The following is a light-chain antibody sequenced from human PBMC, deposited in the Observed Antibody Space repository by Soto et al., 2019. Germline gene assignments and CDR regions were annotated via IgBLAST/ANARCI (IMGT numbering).Light chain of an antibody. V-gene: IGLV1-47*01. J-gene: IGLJ2*01. CDR1: SSNIGSHY. CDR2: RNN. Sequence: QSVLTQPPSASGTPGQRVTISCSGSSSNIGSHYVYWYQQLPGTAPKVLLYRNNQRPSGVPDRFSGSKSGTSASLAISGLRSEYEADYYCATWDDSLSVLFGGGTKLTVL. CDR3: ATWDDSLSVL.